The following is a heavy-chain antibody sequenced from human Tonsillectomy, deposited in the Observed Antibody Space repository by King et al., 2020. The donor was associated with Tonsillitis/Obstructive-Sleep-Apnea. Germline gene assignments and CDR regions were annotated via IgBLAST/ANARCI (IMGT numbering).Heavy chain of an antibody. J-gene: IGHJ6*03. CDR2: ISSSSSYI. Sequence: VQLVESGGGLVKPGGSLRLSCAASGFTFSSYSMNWVRQAPGKGLEWVSSISSSSSYIYYADSVKGRFTISRDNAKNSLYLRMNSLRAEDTAVYYCSRVSPRTSYYYYYMDVWGKGTTVTVSS. CDR1: GFTFSSYS. CDR3: SRVSPRTSYYYYYMDV. D-gene: IGHD3/OR15-3a*01. V-gene: IGHV3-21*01.